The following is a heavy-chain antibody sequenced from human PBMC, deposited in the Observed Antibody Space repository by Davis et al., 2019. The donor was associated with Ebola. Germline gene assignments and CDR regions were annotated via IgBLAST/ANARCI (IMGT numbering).Heavy chain of an antibody. D-gene: IGHD2-2*01. Sequence: GSLRPSCTAPGGSISSYYWSWIRQPPGKGLEWIGYIYYNGSTNYNPSLKSRVTISVDTSKNQFSLKLSSVTAADTAVYYCARGAAATYYWGQGTLVTVSS. CDR1: GGSISSYY. V-gene: IGHV4-59*01. CDR3: ARGAAATYY. CDR2: IYYNGST. J-gene: IGHJ4*02.